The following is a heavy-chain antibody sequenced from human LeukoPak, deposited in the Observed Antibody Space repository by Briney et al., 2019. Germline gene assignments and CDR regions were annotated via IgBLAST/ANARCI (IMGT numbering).Heavy chain of an antibody. J-gene: IGHJ3*02. CDR1: GYTLTELS. CDR2: FDPEDGET. Sequence: ASVKVSCKVSGYTLTELSMHWVRQAPGKGLEWMGGFDPEDGETIYAQKFQGWVTMTRDTSISTAYMELSRLRSDDTAVYYCARDLYGYDSSGYYYSDAFDIWGQGTMVTVSS. D-gene: IGHD3-22*01. CDR3: ARDLYGYDSSGYYYSDAFDI. V-gene: IGHV1-24*01.